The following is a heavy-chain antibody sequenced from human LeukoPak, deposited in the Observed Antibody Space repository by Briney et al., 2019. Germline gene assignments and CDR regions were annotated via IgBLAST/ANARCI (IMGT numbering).Heavy chain of an antibody. J-gene: IGHJ3*02. D-gene: IGHD6-13*01. Sequence: GASVKVSCKASGGTFSSYAVSWVRQAPGQGLEWMGGIIPIFGTANYAQKFQGRVTITADESTSTAYMELSSLRSEDTAVYYCARVHHLAAVYDAFDIWGQGTMVTVSS. CDR2: IIPIFGTA. CDR3: ARVHHLAAVYDAFDI. V-gene: IGHV1-69*13. CDR1: GGTFSSYA.